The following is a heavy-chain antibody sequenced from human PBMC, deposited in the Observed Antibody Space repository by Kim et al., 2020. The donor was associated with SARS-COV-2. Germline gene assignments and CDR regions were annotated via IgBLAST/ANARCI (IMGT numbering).Heavy chain of an antibody. D-gene: IGHD3-22*01. CDR2: IDPSDSYT. J-gene: IGHJ3*02. V-gene: IGHV5-10-1*01. Sequence: GESLKISCKGSGYSFTSYWISWVRQMPGKGLEWMGRIDPSDSYTNYSPSFQGHVTISADKSISTAYLQWSSLKASDTAMYYCASARVFNYYDSSGLHAFDIRGQGTMVTVSS. CDR3: ASARVFNYYDSSGLHAFDI. CDR1: GYSFTSYW.